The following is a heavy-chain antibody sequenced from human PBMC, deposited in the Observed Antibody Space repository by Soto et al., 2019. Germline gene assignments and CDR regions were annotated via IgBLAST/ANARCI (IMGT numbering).Heavy chain of an antibody. Sequence: PGGSLRLSCAASGFTFSSYAMSWVHQASGKGLEWVGRIRSKANSYATAYAASVKGRFTISRDDSKNTAYLQMNSLKTEDTAVYYCTTPYSSSYGMDVWGQGTTVTVSS. V-gene: IGHV3-73*01. CDR1: GFTFSSYA. CDR2: IRSKANSYAT. D-gene: IGHD6-13*01. CDR3: TTPYSSSYGMDV. J-gene: IGHJ6*02.